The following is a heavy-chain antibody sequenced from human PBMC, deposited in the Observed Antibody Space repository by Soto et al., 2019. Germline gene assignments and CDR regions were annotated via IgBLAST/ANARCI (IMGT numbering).Heavy chain of an antibody. CDR1: GGTFSSYA. D-gene: IGHD1-1*01. CDR3: AREGGAQLESRIPSFDY. J-gene: IGHJ4*02. V-gene: IGHV1-69*01. Sequence: QVQLVQSGAEVKKPGSSVKVSCKASGGTFSSYAISWVRQAPGQGLEWMGGIIPIFGTANYAQKLQGRVTITADESTNTAYMELRSLRSEDTAVYYCAREGGAQLESRIPSFDYWGQGTLVTVSS. CDR2: IIPIFGTA.